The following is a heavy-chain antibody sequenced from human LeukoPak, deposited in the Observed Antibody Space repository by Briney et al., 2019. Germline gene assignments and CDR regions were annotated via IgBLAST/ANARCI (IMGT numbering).Heavy chain of an antibody. V-gene: IGHV3-9*01. CDR3: AKDIGYGDYDPCFDY. Sequence: GGSLRLSCAASGFTFDDYAMHWVRQVPGKGLEWVSGISWNSGKIGYGDSVKGRFTISRDNAKNSLYLQMNSLRAEDTALYYCAKDIGYGDYDPCFDYWGQGTLVTVSS. J-gene: IGHJ4*02. CDR1: GFTFDDYA. D-gene: IGHD4-17*01. CDR2: ISWNSGKI.